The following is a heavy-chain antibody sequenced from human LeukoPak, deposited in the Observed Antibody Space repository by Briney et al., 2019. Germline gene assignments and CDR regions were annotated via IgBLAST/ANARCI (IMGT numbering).Heavy chain of an antibody. CDR3: ARGVLPARNFDY. CDR2: TRYDGSNK. CDR1: GFTFSSYG. Sequence: QAGGSLRLSCAASGFTFSSYGMYWVRQAPGKGLEWVAFTRYDGSNKYYADSVKGRFTISRDNSKNTLYLQMNSLRAEDTAVYYCARGVLPARNFDYWGQGTLVTVSS. J-gene: IGHJ4*02. V-gene: IGHV3-30*02. D-gene: IGHD2-15*01.